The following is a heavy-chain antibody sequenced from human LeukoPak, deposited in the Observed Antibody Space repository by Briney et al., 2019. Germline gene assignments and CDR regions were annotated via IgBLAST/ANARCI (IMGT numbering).Heavy chain of an antibody. CDR3: ARDHVSSGWYWDYFDY. V-gene: IGHV4-30-4*08. J-gene: IGHJ4*02. CDR1: GGSISSGDYY. CDR2: IYHSGIT. D-gene: IGHD6-19*01. Sequence: PSQTLSLTCTVSGGSISSGDYYWSWIRQPPGKGLEWIGHIYHSGITYYNPSLKSRVTMSVDTSKNQFSLKLSSVTAADTAVYYCARDHVSSGWYWDYFDYWGQGTLVTVSS.